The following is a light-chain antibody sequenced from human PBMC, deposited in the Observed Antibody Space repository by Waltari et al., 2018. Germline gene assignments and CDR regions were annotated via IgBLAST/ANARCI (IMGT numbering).Light chain of an antibody. CDR2: SAS. CDR1: QSVSNS. V-gene: IGKV3D-15*01. CDR3: QQYNNWPYT. J-gene: IGKJ2*01. Sequence: EIVMTQSPPTLSVSPGERATLSCRASQSVSNSLAWYQHRPGRAPRLLIHSASTRAPGIPARFSGSGSETEFTLTISNLQSEDFALYYCQQYNNWPYTFGQGTRLEIK.